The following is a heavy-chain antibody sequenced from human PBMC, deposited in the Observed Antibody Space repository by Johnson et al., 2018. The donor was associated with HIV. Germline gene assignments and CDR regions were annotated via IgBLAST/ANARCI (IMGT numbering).Heavy chain of an antibody. CDR1: GLTFSSYG. CDR2: IWYDGSNK. V-gene: IGHV3-33*06. Sequence: QVQLVESGGGVVQPGRSLRLSCAASGLTFSSYGMHWVRQAPGKGLEWVAVIWYDGSNKDYADSVKGRFTISRDNSKNTLYLQMNSLRAEDTAVYYCAKGLLIAAAHDALDIWGQWTMVTVSS. D-gene: IGHD6-13*01. J-gene: IGHJ3*02. CDR3: AKGLLIAAAHDALDI.